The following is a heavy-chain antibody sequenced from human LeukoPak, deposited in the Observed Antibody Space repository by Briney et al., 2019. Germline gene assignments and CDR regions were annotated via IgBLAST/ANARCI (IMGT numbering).Heavy chain of an antibody. CDR1: GFIFSTYD. J-gene: IGHJ3*02. Sequence: GGSLRLSCAVPGFIFSTYDMSWVRQAPGKGLEWVSGISGSGINTYYVGSVQGRFTISRDNSKNTLYLQMNSLRAEDTAMYYCAKDGGNWNNRKAFDIWGQGTMVTVSS. CDR2: ISGSGINT. D-gene: IGHD1/OR15-1a*01. CDR3: AKDGGNWNNRKAFDI. V-gene: IGHV3-23*01.